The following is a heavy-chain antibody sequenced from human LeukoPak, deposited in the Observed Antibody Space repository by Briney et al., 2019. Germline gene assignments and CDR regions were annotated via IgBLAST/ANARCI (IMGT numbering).Heavy chain of an antibody. CDR2: ISYDGSNK. CDR1: GFPFSTYG. CDR3: AKEAGFYCSGGSCDPDFDY. J-gene: IGHJ4*02. V-gene: IGHV3-30*18. D-gene: IGHD2-15*01. Sequence: GRSLRLSCAASGFPFSTYGMHRVRQAPGKGLEWVAIISYDGSNKYYADSVKGRFTISRDNSKNTLYLQMNSLRPEDTAVYYCAKEAGFYCSGGSCDPDFDYWGQGTLVTVSS.